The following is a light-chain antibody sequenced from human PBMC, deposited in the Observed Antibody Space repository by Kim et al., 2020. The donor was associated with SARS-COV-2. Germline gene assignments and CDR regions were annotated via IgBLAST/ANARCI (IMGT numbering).Light chain of an antibody. CDR1: QGISSY. J-gene: IGKJ4*01. Sequence: SVGDRVTIPCRASQGISSYLAWYQQKPGKAPNLLIYGASTLQSGVPSRFSGSGSGTEFTLTISSLQPEDFATYYCQQLNTYPRLTFGGGTKVDIK. CDR2: GAS. V-gene: IGKV1-9*01. CDR3: QQLNTYPRLT.